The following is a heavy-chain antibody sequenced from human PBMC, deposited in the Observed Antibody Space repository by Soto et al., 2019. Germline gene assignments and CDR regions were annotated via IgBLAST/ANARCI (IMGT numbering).Heavy chain of an antibody. CDR2: IKQDGSEK. CDR3: ARVLGITIFGVVIAGNNWFDP. J-gene: IGHJ5*02. V-gene: IGHV3-7*01. Sequence: GGSLRISCAASGFTFSSYWMSWVRQAPGKGLEWVANIKQDGSEKYYVDSVKGRFTISRDNAKNSLYLQMNSLRAEDTAVYYCARVLGITIFGVVIAGNNWFDPWGQGTLVTVSS. CDR1: GFTFSSYW. D-gene: IGHD3-3*01.